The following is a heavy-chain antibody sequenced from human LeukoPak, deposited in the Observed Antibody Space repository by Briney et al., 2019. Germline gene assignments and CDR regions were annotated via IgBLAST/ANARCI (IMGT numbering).Heavy chain of an antibody. CDR1: GFTFSSYS. CDR3: ARGGGFDP. J-gene: IGHJ5*02. CDR2: IRSSSSYI. D-gene: IGHD3-16*01. V-gene: IGHV3-21*01. Sequence: GGSLRLSCAASGFTFSSYSMNWVRQAPGKGLEWVSSIRSSSSYIYYADSVEGRFTISRDNSKNSLYLQLNSLRAEDTAVYYCARGGGFDPWGQGTLVTVSS.